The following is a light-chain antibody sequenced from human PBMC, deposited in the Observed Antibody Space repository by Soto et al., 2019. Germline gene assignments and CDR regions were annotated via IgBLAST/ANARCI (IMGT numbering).Light chain of an antibody. V-gene: IGLV2-14*03. CDR3: SSYTTSNTRQIV. Sequence: QSALTQPASVSGSPGQSITISCTGTSSDVGGYNYVSWYQHHPGKAPKLMIFDVSNRPSGVSNRFSGSKSSNTASLTISGLQPEDEADYYCSSYTTSNTRQIVFGTGTKSPS. J-gene: IGLJ1*01. CDR2: DVS. CDR1: SSDVGGYNY.